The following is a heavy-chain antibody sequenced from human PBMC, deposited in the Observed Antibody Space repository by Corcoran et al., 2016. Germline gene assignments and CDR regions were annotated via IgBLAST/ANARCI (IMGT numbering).Heavy chain of an antibody. D-gene: IGHD7-27*01. Sequence: EVQLVESGGGLVNPGGSLRLSCAASGFNFINAWMNWVRQAPGKGLEWVGRIKSKTNGETTDYAAPVKGRFTITRDDSKNTLYLQMNSLKTEDTAVYYCSTVTGEPKWGQGTLVTVSS. CDR2: IKSKTNGETT. J-gene: IGHJ4*02. CDR1: GFNFINAW. CDR3: STVTGEPK. V-gene: IGHV3-15*01.